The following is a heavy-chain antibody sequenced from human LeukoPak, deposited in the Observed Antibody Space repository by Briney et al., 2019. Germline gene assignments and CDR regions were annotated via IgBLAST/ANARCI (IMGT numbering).Heavy chain of an antibody. CDR3: AKDTHVAVTGTFDS. J-gene: IGHJ4*02. D-gene: IGHD6-19*01. Sequence: GGSLRLSCAASGFTFDDFAMHWVRQAPGKGLEWVSGLNWNSAATGYADSVKGRFTISRDNAKNSLYLQMNSLGPEDTAFYYCAKDTHVAVTGTFDSWGQGTLVTVSS. CDR2: LNWNSAAT. CDR1: GFTFDDFA. V-gene: IGHV3-9*01.